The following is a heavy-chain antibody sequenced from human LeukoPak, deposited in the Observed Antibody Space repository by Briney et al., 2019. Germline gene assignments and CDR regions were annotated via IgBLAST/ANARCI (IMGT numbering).Heavy chain of an antibody. V-gene: IGHV1-18*01. D-gene: IGHD6-6*01. Sequence: ASVTVSCKASGYTFTSYGISWVRQAPGQGLEWMGWISAYNGNTNYAQKLQGRVTMTTDTSTSTAYMELRSLRSDDTAVYYCARTVSSSFVTADWFDPWGQGTLVTVSS. J-gene: IGHJ5*02. CDR2: ISAYNGNT. CDR1: GYTFTSYG. CDR3: ARTVSSSFVTADWFDP.